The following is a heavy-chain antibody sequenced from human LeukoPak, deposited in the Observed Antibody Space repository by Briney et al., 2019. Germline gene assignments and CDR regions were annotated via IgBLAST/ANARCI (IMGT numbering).Heavy chain of an antibody. CDR2: ISSSSSYI. Sequence: GGSLRLSCAASGFTFSSYSMNWVRQAPGKGLEWVSSISSSSSYIYYADSVKGRFTISRDNAKNSLYLQMNSLRAEDTAVYYCARGPKMARSNWFDPWGQRTLVTVSS. CDR1: GFTFSSYS. V-gene: IGHV3-21*01. D-gene: IGHD5-24*01. J-gene: IGHJ5*02. CDR3: ARGPKMARSNWFDP.